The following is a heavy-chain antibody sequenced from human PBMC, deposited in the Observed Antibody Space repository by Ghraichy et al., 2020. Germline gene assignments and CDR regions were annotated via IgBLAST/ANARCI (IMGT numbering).Heavy chain of an antibody. CDR3: ARANYDFWSASNYYYGMDV. Sequence: GGSLRLSCAASGFTFSNYSMNWVRQAPGKGLEWISYINFTGSTTYYADSVKGRFSIYRDNAKNSLYLQRNSLRDEDAAVYYCARANYDFWSASNYYYGMDVWGEGTTVTVSS. CDR1: GFTFSNYS. J-gene: IGHJ6*04. V-gene: IGHV3-48*02. D-gene: IGHD3-3*01. CDR2: INFTGSTT.